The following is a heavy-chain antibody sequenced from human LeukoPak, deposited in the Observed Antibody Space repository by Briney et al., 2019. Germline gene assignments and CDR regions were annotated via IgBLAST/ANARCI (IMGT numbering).Heavy chain of an antibody. CDR2: TYYRSQQWHS. V-gene: IGHV6-1*01. Sequence: SQTLSLTCAISGDSVSSNGASWNWIRQSPSRGLEWLGRTYYRSQQWHSDYAPSVKGRITLNPDTSKNQFSLQLNSMTPEDTAVYYCGRKTDFGVATNWGQGTLVTVSS. CDR3: GRKTDFGVATN. D-gene: IGHD3-3*01. J-gene: IGHJ4*02. CDR1: GDSVSSNGAS.